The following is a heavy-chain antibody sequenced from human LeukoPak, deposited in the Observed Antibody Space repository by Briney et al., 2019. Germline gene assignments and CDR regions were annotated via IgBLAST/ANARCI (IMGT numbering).Heavy chain of an antibody. J-gene: IGHJ5*02. CDR3: ARDMTAGGWFDP. Sequence: SETLSLTCTVSGGSISSYYWSWIRQPPEKGLEWIGFIYNSGSTNYNPSLKSRVTISMDTSKNQFSLKLSSVTAADTAVYYCARDMTAGGWFDPWGQGTLVTVSS. CDR2: IYNSGST. V-gene: IGHV4-59*01. CDR1: GGSISSYY. D-gene: IGHD2-21*02.